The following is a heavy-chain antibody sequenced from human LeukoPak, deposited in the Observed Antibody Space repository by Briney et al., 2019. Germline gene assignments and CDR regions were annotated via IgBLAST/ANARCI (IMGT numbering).Heavy chain of an antibody. CDR3: ARLHHTAMST. V-gene: IGHV4-59*08. J-gene: IGHJ5*02. D-gene: IGHD5-18*01. CDR1: GGSISSYY. CDR2: IYYSGST. Sequence: SETLSLTCTVSGGSISSYYWSWIRQPPGKGLEWIGYIYYSGSTNYKPSLKSRVTISVDTSKNQFSLKLSSVTAADTAVYYCARLHHTAMSTWGQGTLVTVSS.